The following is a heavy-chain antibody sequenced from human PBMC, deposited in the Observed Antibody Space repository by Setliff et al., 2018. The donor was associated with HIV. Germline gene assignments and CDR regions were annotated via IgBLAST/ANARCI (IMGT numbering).Heavy chain of an antibody. CDR1: GGTFSNYA. V-gene: IGHV1-69*13. D-gene: IGHD3-10*01. Sequence: SVKVSCKASGGTFSNYAITWVRQAPGQGLEWMGGIMPILGTPNYAEKFQGRITITADAATPTAYLELNSLTSEDTAIYYCATGSAGGNYYFDYWGQGTLVTVSS. J-gene: IGHJ4*02. CDR3: ATGSAGGNYYFDY. CDR2: IMPILGTP.